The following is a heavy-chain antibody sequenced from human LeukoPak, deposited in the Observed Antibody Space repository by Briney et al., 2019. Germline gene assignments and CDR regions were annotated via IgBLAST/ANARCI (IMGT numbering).Heavy chain of an antibody. CDR3: ARPGSPASDAFDI. CDR1: GFTFSSYG. Sequence: PGGSLRLSCAASGFTFSSYGMHWVRQAPGKGLEWVAVIWYDGSNKYYADSVKGRFTISRDNSKNTLYLQMNSLRAEDTAVYYCARPGSPASDAFDIWGQGTMVTVSS. V-gene: IGHV3-33*08. CDR2: IWYDGSNK. J-gene: IGHJ3*02. D-gene: IGHD1-26*01.